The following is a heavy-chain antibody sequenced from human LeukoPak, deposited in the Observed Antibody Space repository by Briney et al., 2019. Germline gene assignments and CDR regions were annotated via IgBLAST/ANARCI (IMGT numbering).Heavy chain of an antibody. J-gene: IGHJ4*02. Sequence: PGGSLRLSCAASGFTFGTSAMSWVRQTPEKGLEWVSTITSGDGSPYYADSVKGRFTISRDNSNHMLYLQMNSLRAEDTAVYYCTKRGAYYVDYWGRGIPVTVSS. CDR2: ITSGDGSP. CDR1: GFTFGTSA. D-gene: IGHD3-16*01. V-gene: IGHV3-23*01. CDR3: TKRGAYYVDY.